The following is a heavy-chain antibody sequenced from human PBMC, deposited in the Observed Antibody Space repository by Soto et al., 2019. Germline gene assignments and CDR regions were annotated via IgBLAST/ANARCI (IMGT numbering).Heavy chain of an antibody. V-gene: IGHV1-3*01. D-gene: IGHD3-10*01. CDR3: ARKDYYGAGIYYFYH. J-gene: IGHJ4*02. Sequence: QVQLVQSGAEVKKPGASVKVSCKASGYTFTAYPMHWVRQAPGQRLEWMGWINVANGDTGYSQKFQGRVNVTRDTSASTVYMEVSSLTSEDTAVYYCARKDYYGAGIYYFYHWGQGTLVTGSS. CDR1: GYTFTAYP. CDR2: INVANGDT.